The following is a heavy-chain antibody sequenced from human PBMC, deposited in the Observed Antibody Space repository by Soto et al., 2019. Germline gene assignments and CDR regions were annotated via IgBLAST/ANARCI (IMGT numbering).Heavy chain of an antibody. D-gene: IGHD3-10*01. Sequence: QVRLQESGPGLVRPSQTLSLTCNVSGAPISSGGFYWSWIRQHPGKGPEWIGYIYNSGTTFYNPCRGSRVTMSLDAAKNHFSLELRSVTVADTAVYYCAREPISTPRGVTQVDPWGQGTQVTVSS. V-gene: IGHV4-31*03. CDR1: GAPISSGGFY. CDR3: AREPISTPRGVTQVDP. J-gene: IGHJ5*02. CDR2: IYNSGTT.